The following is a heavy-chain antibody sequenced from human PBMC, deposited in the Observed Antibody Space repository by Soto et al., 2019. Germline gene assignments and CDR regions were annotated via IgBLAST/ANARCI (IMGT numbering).Heavy chain of an antibody. CDR3: AADSRGFEQWLVLAEYYYYGMDV. CDR1: GFTFTSSA. D-gene: IGHD6-19*01. Sequence: EASVKVSGKASGFTFTSSAMQWVRQARGQRLEWIGWIVVGSGNTNYAQKFQERVTITRDMSTSTAYMELSSLRSEDTAVYYCAADSRGFEQWLVLAEYYYYGMDVWGQGTTVTVSS. CDR2: IVVGSGNT. J-gene: IGHJ6*02. V-gene: IGHV1-58*02.